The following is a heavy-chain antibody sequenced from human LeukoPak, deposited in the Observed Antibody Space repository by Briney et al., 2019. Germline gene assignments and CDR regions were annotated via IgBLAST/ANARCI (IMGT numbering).Heavy chain of an antibody. J-gene: IGHJ4*02. V-gene: IGHV1-46*01. Sequence: GASVKVSCKASGYTFTSYYMHRVRQAPGQGLEWMGIINPSGGSTSYAQKFQGRVTMTRDTSTSTVYMELSSLRSEDTAVYYCATRGAVRGVIIADFDYWGQGTLVTVSS. CDR1: GYTFTSYY. CDR3: ATRGAVRGVIIADFDY. D-gene: IGHD3-10*01. CDR2: INPSGGST.